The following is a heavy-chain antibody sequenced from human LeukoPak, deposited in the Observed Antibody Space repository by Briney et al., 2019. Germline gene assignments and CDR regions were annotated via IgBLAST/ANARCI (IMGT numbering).Heavy chain of an antibody. D-gene: IGHD3-16*01. CDR2: TKQDGTEK. CDR1: GFTFSSYW. Sequence: GGSLRLSCAASGFTFSSYWMTWVRQAPGKGLEWVANTKQDGTEKHYVDSVKGRFTISRDNAKNSLYLQMNSLRAEDTAVYYCARAGGPRPYYFDYWGQGTLVTVSS. J-gene: IGHJ4*02. V-gene: IGHV3-7*01. CDR3: ARAGGPRPYYFDY.